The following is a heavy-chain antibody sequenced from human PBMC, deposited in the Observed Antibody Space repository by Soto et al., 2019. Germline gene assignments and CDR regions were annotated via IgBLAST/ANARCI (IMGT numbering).Heavy chain of an antibody. CDR1: GFTFSSYG. D-gene: IGHD5-12*01. CDR2: ISYDGSNK. Sequence: GSLRLSCAASGFTFSSYGMHWVRQAPGKGLEWVAVISYDGSNKYYADSVKGRFTISRDNSKNTLYLQMNSLRAEDTAVYYCAKDGSGYSGYDYYYYMDVWGKGTTVTVSS. J-gene: IGHJ6*03. V-gene: IGHV3-30*18. CDR3: AKDGSGYSGYDYYYYMDV.